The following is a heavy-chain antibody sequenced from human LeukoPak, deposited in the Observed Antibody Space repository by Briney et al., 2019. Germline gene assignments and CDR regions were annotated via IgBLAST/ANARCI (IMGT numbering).Heavy chain of an antibody. J-gene: IGHJ4*02. Sequence: GALRLSCAASGFTFSSYAMSWVRQAPGKGLEWVSGIDYSGGRTYYADSVKGRFTISRDNSNNTLYLQMNSLRADDTAVYYCARVEEDLVHDSGDYSSSCKIDYWGQGTLVTVSS. D-gene: IGHD6-13*01. V-gene: IGHV3-23*01. CDR3: ARVEEDLVHDSGDYSSSCKIDY. CDR2: IDYSGGRT. CDR1: GFTFSSYA.